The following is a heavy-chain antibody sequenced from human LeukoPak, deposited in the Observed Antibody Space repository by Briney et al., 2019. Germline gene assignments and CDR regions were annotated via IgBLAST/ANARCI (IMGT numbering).Heavy chain of an antibody. D-gene: IGHD6-13*01. CDR1: GYTFTGYY. J-gene: IGHJ4*02. CDR2: INPNSGGT. CDR3: ARASIAAADPVDY. Sequence: GASVKVSCKASGYTFTGYYMHWVRQAPGQGLEWMGWINPNSGGTNYAQKFQGRVTMTRDTPISTAYMELSRLRSDDTAVYYCARASIAAADPVDYWGQGTLVTVSS. V-gene: IGHV1-2*02.